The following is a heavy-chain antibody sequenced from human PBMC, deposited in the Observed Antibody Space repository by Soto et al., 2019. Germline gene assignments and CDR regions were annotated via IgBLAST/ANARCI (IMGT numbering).Heavy chain of an antibody. CDR3: AKDTTRDPIVVVTAISDY. V-gene: IGHV3-30*18. D-gene: IGHD2-21*02. CDR1: GFTFSSYG. J-gene: IGHJ4*02. CDR2: ISYDGSNK. Sequence: QVQLVESGGGVVQPGRSLRLSCAASGFTFSSYGMHWVRQAPGKGLEWVAVISYDGSNKYYADSVKGRFTISRDNSKNTLYLQMNSLRAEDTAVYYCAKDTTRDPIVVVTAISDYWGQGTLVTVSS.